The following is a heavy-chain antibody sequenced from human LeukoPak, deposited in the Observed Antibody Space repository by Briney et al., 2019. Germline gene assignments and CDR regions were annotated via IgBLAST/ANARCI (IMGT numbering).Heavy chain of an antibody. Sequence: PGGSLRLSCASSGFTFSRYSMNWVRQAPGKGLEWVSFISRSSDSIYYADSVKGRFTISRDNAKNSLYLQMNSLRDEDTAVYYCARDAPFSATVTYTFDIWGQGTMVTVSS. V-gene: IGHV3-48*02. CDR3: ARDAPFSATVTYTFDI. J-gene: IGHJ3*02. CDR2: ISRSSDSI. D-gene: IGHD4-17*01. CDR1: GFTFSRYS.